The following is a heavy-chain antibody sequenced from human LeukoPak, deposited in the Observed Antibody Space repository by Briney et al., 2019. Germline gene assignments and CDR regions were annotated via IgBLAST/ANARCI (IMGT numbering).Heavy chain of an antibody. J-gene: IGHJ3*02. CDR1: GFTFSSYW. CDR3: ARRGQLWLRDAFDI. Sequence: QSGGSLRLSCAASGFTFSSYWMSWVRQAPGKGLEWVANIKQDGSEKYYVDSVKGRFTISRDNAKNSLYLQMNSLRAEDTAVYYCARRGQLWLRDAFDIWGQGTMVTVSP. CDR2: IKQDGSEK. D-gene: IGHD5-18*01. V-gene: IGHV3-7*01.